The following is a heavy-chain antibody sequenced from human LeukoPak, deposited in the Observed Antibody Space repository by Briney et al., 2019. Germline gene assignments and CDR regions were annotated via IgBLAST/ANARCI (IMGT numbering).Heavy chain of an antibody. V-gene: IGHV4-31*03. CDR2: IYYSGST. J-gene: IGHJ3*02. D-gene: IGHD6-13*01. Sequence: SGTLSLSCTVSGGSISSGGYYWSWIRQHPGKGLEWIGYIYYSGSTYYNPSLKSRVTISVDTSKNQFSLKLSSVTAADTALYYCARHRIAAADDAFEIWGQGTMVTVSS. CDR1: GGSISSGGYY. CDR3: ARHRIAAADDAFEI.